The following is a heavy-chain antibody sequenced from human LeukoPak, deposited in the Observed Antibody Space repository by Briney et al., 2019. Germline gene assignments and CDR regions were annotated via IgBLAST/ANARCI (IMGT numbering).Heavy chain of an antibody. CDR3: ARHGPYDYVWGSYRRGFDY. V-gene: IGHV5-51*01. D-gene: IGHD3-16*02. CDR2: IYPGDSDT. Sequence: GESLKISCKGSGYSFTSYWIGWVRQMPGKGPEWMGIIYPGDSDTRYSPSFQGQVTISAVKSISTAYLQWSSLKASDTAMYYCARHGPYDYVWGSYRRGFDYWGQGTLVTVSS. CDR1: GYSFTSYW. J-gene: IGHJ4*02.